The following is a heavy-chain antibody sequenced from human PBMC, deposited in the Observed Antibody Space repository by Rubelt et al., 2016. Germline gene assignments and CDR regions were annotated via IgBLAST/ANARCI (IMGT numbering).Heavy chain of an antibody. V-gene: IGHV4-59*12. CDR2: INHGGST. CDR1: GGSISSYH. D-gene: IGHD5-12*01. CDR3: ARSSGYDYVYDY. Sequence: QVQLQESGPGLVKPSETLSLTCTVSGGSISSYHSSWIRQPPGKGLEWIGEINHGGSTNHNPSLKSRVTIAVDTSKNQISLTFRSVTAADTCIYYWARSSGYDYVYDYWGQGTLVTVSS. J-gene: IGHJ4*02.